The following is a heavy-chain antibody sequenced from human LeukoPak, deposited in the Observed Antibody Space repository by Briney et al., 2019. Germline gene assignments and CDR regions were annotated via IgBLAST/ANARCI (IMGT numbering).Heavy chain of an antibody. V-gene: IGHV4-34*01. J-gene: IGHJ4*02. Sequence: SETLSLTCAVYGGSFSGYYWGWIRQPPGKGLEWIGEINHSGSTNYNPSLKSRVTISVDTSKNQFSLKLSSVTAADTAVYYCARATSSGWQYYFDYWGQGTLVTVSS. CDR1: GGSFSGYY. CDR2: INHSGST. D-gene: IGHD6-19*01. CDR3: ARATSSGWQYYFDY.